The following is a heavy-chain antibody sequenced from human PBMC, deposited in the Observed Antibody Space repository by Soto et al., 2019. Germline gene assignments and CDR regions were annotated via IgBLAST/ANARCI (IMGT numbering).Heavy chain of an antibody. CDR1: GNPVASGSFY. Sequence: PSETLSLTCTVSGNPVASGSFYLSCIRQPPWNGLEWIGYVYYTGNTNNNPSRKSRGSISIDTSKNQFSLKLRSVTAADTAVYYCARKDYDSRLDFWGQGTLVTVCS. V-gene: IGHV4-61*01. D-gene: IGHD3-22*01. J-gene: IGHJ4*02. CDR3: ARKDYDSRLDF. CDR2: VYYTGNT.